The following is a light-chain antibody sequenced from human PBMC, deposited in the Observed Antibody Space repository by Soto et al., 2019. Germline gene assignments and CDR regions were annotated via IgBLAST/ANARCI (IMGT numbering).Light chain of an antibody. CDR2: DAS. CDR1: QSVSSY. J-gene: IGKJ2*01. CDR3: QQRSNWPPAT. Sequence: EIVLTQSPATLSLSPGERATLSCRASQSVSSYLAWYQQKPGQAPRLLIYDASNRATGIPARFSGSGSGTDFNLTISSLEPEDFAVYYCQQRSNWPPATFGQGTKLEIK. V-gene: IGKV3-11*01.